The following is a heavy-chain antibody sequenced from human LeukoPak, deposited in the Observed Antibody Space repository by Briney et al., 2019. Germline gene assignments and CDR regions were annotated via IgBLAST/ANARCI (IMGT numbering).Heavy chain of an antibody. Sequence: PSETLSLTCTVSGGSISSYYWSWIRQPPGKGLEWIGYIYYSGSTNYNPSLKSRVTISIDTSKNQFSLKLSSVTAADTAVYYCASQGATVTTFDYWGQGTLVTVSS. J-gene: IGHJ4*02. CDR3: ASQGATVTTFDY. CDR1: GGSISSYY. D-gene: IGHD4-17*01. CDR2: IYYSGST. V-gene: IGHV4-59*12.